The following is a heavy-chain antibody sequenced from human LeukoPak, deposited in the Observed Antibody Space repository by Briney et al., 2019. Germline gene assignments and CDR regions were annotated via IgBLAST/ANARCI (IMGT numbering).Heavy chain of an antibody. D-gene: IGHD5-18*01. CDR3: AKALQTAMAPNWFDP. Sequence: GGSLRLSCAPSGFTFRNYAMHWVRQAPGKGLEWVAVISYAGSNEHYADSVKGRFTISRDNSKNTLYLQMNSLRAEDTAVYYCAKALQTAMAPNWFDPWGQGTLVTVSS. CDR1: GFTFRNYA. J-gene: IGHJ5*02. V-gene: IGHV3-30*04. CDR2: ISYAGSNE.